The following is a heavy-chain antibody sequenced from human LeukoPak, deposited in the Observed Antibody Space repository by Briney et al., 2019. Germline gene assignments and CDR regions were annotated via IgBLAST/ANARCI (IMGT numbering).Heavy chain of an antibody. CDR2: IKKKTDGGTA. V-gene: IGHV3-15*01. Sequence: PGGSLRLSCAASGFTFTNAWMSWVRQAPGKGREWVGRIKKKTDGGTADYAAPVKGRFTISRDDSKNTLYVQMNSLKTEDTGVYYCTTQPPGDYWGQGTLVTVSS. J-gene: IGHJ4*02. CDR3: TTQPPGDY. CDR1: GFTFTNAW.